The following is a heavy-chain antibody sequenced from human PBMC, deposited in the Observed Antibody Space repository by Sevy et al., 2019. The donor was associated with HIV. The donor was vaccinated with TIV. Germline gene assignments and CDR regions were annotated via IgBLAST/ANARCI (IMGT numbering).Heavy chain of an antibody. CDR2: ISRSGGST. Sequence: GGSLRLSCAASGFPVSSNYMSWVRQAPGKGLEWVSAISRSGGSTYYADSVKGRFTISRDNSKNTLYLQMNSLRAEDTAVYYCANTSAKGDDAFNIWGQGTMVTVSS. J-gene: IGHJ3*02. CDR1: GFPVSSNY. CDR3: ANTSAKGDDAFNI. V-gene: IGHV3-23*01. D-gene: IGHD3-16*01.